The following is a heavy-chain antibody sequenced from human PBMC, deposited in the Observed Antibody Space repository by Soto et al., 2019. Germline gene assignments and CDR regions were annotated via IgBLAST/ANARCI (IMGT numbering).Heavy chain of an antibody. Sequence: PGGALRLSCAGSGFNFSNYAMNWVRQTPGKGLEWVSAISGSGGGQTLYADSVKDRFTISRDDSKNILYLQLNSLRVEDTAMYYCAKDYLGRIVMFEFWGQGRLVPVSS. D-gene: IGHD3-16*01. J-gene: IGHJ4*02. V-gene: IGHV3-23*01. CDR2: ISGSGGGQT. CDR3: AKDYLGRIVMFEF. CDR1: GFNFSNYA.